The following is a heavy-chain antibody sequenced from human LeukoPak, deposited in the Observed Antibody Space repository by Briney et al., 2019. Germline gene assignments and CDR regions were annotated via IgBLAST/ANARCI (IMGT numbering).Heavy chain of an antibody. V-gene: IGHV4-39*07. Sequence: SQTLSLTCTVSGGSISSGNYYWTWIRQPPGKGLEWIGEINHSGSTNYNPSLKSRVTISVDTSKNQFSLKLSSVTAADTAVYYCARVRRGSSSYLYYYYYMDVWGKGTTVTVSS. J-gene: IGHJ6*03. CDR2: INHSGST. CDR3: ARVRRGSSSYLYYYYYMDV. D-gene: IGHD6-6*01. CDR1: GGSISSGNYY.